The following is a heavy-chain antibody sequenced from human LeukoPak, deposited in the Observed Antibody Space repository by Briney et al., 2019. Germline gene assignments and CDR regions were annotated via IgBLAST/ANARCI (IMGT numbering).Heavy chain of an antibody. Sequence: SETLSLTCTVSGVSISSYYWSWLRQPPGKGLEWIGYIYYSGSTNYNPSLKSRVTISVDTSKNQFSLKLSSVTAADTAVYYCVSYRRPPYAFDVWGQGTMVTVSS. CDR3: VSYRRPPYAFDV. CDR2: IYYSGST. CDR1: GVSISSYY. J-gene: IGHJ3*01. D-gene: IGHD3-16*02. V-gene: IGHV4-59*01.